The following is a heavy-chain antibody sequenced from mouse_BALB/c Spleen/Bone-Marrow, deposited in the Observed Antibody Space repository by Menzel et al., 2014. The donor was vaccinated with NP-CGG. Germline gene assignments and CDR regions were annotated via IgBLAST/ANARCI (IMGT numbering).Heavy chain of an antibody. CDR2: IYPGSGST. V-gene: IGHV1-77*01. CDR1: GYTFTDYV. D-gene: IGHD1-1*01. J-gene: IGHJ2*01. CDR3: ARGYYGSSYYFDY. Sequence: VMLAESGPELVKPGASVKMSCKASGYTFTDYVISWVKQRTGQGLEWIGEIYPGSGSTYYNEKFKGKATPTADKSSNTAYMQLSSLTSEDSAVYFCARGYYGSSYYFDYWGQGATLTVSS.